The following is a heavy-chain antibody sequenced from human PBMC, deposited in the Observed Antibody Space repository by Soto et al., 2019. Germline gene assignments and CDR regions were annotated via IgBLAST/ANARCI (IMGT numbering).Heavy chain of an antibody. Sequence: ASVKVSCKASGGTFSSYAISWVRQAPGQGLEWMGGIIPIFGTANYAQKFQGRVTITADESTSTAYMELSSLRSEDTAVYYCARGGPYYYDSSPPTRWYPWGQGTLVTVSS. D-gene: IGHD3-22*01. J-gene: IGHJ5*02. CDR1: GGTFSSYA. CDR3: ARGGPYYYDSSPPTRWYP. V-gene: IGHV1-69*13. CDR2: IIPIFGTA.